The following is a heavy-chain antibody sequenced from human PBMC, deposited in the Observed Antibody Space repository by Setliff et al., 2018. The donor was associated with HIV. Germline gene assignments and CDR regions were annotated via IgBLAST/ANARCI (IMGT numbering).Heavy chain of an antibody. CDR3: ARGGLY. V-gene: IGHV1-2*02. D-gene: IGHD3-10*01. CDR1: GYTFTGYY. Sequence: ASVKVSCKASGYTFTGYYIDWLRQAPAHGLEWMGRINPKSGAINYAQKFQSRVTVTRDTSISTAYMELRRLTSDDTAVYYCARGGLYWGQGTLVTSPQ. CDR2: INPKSGAI. J-gene: IGHJ4*02.